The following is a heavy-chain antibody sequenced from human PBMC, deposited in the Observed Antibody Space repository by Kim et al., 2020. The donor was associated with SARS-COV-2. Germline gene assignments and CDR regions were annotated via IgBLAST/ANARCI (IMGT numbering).Heavy chain of an antibody. V-gene: IGHV3-64D*09. CDR2: ISTNGGGT. Sequence: GGSLRLSCSASQFTFSSYAMHWVRQAPGKGLEYVSGISTNGGGTYYADSVKGRFTISRDNSENTLFLQMSSLRTEDTAVYYCVKEKHFVPWDAFDLWGQGTMVTVSS. J-gene: IGHJ3*01. D-gene: IGHD3-10*02. CDR3: VKEKHFVPWDAFDL. CDR1: QFTFSSYA.